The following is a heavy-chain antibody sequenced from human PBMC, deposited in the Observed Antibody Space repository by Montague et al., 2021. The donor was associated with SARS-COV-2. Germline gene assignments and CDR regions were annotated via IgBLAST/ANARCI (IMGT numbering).Heavy chain of an antibody. V-gene: IGHV4-61*02. CDR3: ASQRGELRFGSSSWGWLRESGDQQYYCYAMDV. Sequence: TLSLTCTVSGGSVNSGDYFWTWIRQPAGKRLEWIVRVYTTGDTNYNPSLKSRVTISVDTSKNQFSLKLTSVTAADTARYYCASQRGELRFGSSSWGWLRESGDQQYYCYAMDVWGQGTTVTVSS. CDR1: GGSVNSGDYF. D-gene: IGHD6-6*01. CDR2: VYTTGDT. J-gene: IGHJ6*02.